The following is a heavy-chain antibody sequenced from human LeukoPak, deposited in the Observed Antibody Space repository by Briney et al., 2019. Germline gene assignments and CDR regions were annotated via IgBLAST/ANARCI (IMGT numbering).Heavy chain of an antibody. CDR3: ARDQGRYDFWSGYYQAFDI. J-gene: IGHJ3*02. CDR2: IYTTGST. D-gene: IGHD3-3*01. Sequence: PSQTLSLTCTVSGGSINSGSYYWSWIRQPAGKGLEWIGRIYTTGSTNYNPSLKSRVTISVDTSKNQFSLKLSSVTAADTAVYYCARDQGRYDFWSGYYQAFDIWGQGTMVTVSS. V-gene: IGHV4-61*02. CDR1: GGSINSGSYY.